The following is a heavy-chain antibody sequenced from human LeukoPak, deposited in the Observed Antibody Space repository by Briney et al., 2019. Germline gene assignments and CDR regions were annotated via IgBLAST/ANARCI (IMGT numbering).Heavy chain of an antibody. V-gene: IGHV4-30-4*08. CDR2: IYYSGST. CDR3: AREIFGVVKASYYYYMDV. CDR1: GGSISSGDYY. J-gene: IGHJ6*03. D-gene: IGHD3-3*01. Sequence: SQTLSLTCTVSGGSISSGDYYWSWIRQPPGKGLEWIGYIYYSGSTYYSPSLKSRVTISVDTSKNQFSLKLSSVTAADTAVYYCAREIFGVVKASYYYYMDVWGKGTTVTVSS.